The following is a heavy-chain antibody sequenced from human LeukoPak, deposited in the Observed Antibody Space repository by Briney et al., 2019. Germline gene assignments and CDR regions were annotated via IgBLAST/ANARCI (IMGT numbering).Heavy chain of an antibody. J-gene: IGHJ5*02. CDR2: IYYSGST. V-gene: IGHV4-31*03. CDR3: ARDSNWFDP. Sequence: SETLSLTCTVSGGSISSGGYCWSWIRQHPGKGLEWIGYIYYSGSTYYNPSLKSRVTISVDTSKNQFSLKLSSVTAADTAVYYCARDSNWFDPWGQGTLVTVSS. CDR1: GGSISSGGYC.